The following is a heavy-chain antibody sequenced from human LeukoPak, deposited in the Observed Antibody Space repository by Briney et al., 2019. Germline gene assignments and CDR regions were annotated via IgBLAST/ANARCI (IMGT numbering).Heavy chain of an antibody. CDR1: GGSISSFY. CDR3: ARSYSSGSYYSPFDP. V-gene: IGHV4-59*01. D-gene: IGHD3-10*01. CDR2: IFYKGNT. J-gene: IGHJ5*02. Sequence: SETLSLTCTVSGGSISSFYWSWIRQPPGQGLEWIGYIFYKGNTNYSPSLTSRVTISLDTSKNQFSLKLSSLTAADTAVYYCARSYSSGSYYSPFDPWGQGTLVTVSS.